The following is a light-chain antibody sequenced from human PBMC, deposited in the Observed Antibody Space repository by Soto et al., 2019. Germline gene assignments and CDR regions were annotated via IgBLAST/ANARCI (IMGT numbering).Light chain of an antibody. CDR1: LGVGDW. V-gene: IGKV1-12*01. Sequence: DIQMTQSPPSVSASVGDRVTITCRESLGVGDWLAWYQQKPGKAPKLLIYPASSLQSGVPSRFSGSGSGTDFTLTISILQPEDYAGYYCQQANSLPLTFGAGTKVEIK. CDR3: QQANSLPLT. CDR2: PAS. J-gene: IGKJ4*01.